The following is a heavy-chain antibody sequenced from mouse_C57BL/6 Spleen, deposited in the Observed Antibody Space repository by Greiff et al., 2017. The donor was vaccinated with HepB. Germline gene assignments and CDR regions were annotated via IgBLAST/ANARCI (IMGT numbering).Heavy chain of an antibody. D-gene: IGHD1-1*01. CDR2: IYPRSGNT. V-gene: IGHV1-81*01. CDR1: GYTFTSYG. CDR3: ARAWEGSSAYGYFDV. J-gene: IGHJ1*03. Sequence: QVQLQQSGAELARPGASVKLSCKASGYTFTSYGISWVKQRTGQGLEWIGEIYPRSGNTYYNEKFKGKATLTADKSSSTAYMELRSLTSEDSAVYFCARAWEGSSAYGYFDVWGTGTTVTVSS.